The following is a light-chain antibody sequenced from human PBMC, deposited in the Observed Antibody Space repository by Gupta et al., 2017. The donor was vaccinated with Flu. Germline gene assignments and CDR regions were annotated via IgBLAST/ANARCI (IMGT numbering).Light chain of an antibody. Sequence: SYQPIQPPSVSASPGQTATITCSGDDWGSRYAYWYQQKPAQSPVLVIYQDSQRPSGMPERFSGSNSRTTATLTIGGTQAMDEADFFCEAWDTSTRVFGTGTKVTVL. V-gene: IGLV3-1*01. CDR2: QDS. J-gene: IGLJ1*01. CDR1: DWGSRY. CDR3: EAWDTSTRV.